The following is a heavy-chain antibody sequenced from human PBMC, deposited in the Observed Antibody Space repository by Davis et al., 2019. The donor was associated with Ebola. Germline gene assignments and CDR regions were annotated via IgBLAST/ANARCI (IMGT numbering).Heavy chain of an antibody. CDR2: INPSTGDT. CDR1: GYSFIGHY. CDR3: ARYCSGGSCPSESLDI. V-gene: IGHV1-2*06. Sequence: AASVKVSCKASGYSFIGHYIHCVRQPPGQGLEWMGRINPSTGDTNYAHKFQGRVTMTTDTSIRTVYMELSRLRSDDTAVYFCARYCSGGSCPSESLDIWGQGALVTV. D-gene: IGHD2-15*01. J-gene: IGHJ4*02.